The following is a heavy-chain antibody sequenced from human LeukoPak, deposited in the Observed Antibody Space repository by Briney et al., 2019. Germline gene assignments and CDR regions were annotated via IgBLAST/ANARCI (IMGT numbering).Heavy chain of an antibody. Sequence: SETLSLTCAVYGGSFSNYYWSWIRQPPGKGLEWIGEINHSGSTNYNPSLKSRITISVDTSKNQFSLKLSSVTAADTAVYYCARNSCPSGSCYDNRGYFDYWGQGTLVTVSS. V-gene: IGHV4-34*01. D-gene: IGHD2-15*01. CDR1: GGSFSNYY. CDR2: INHSGST. CDR3: ARNSCPSGSCYDNRGYFDY. J-gene: IGHJ4*02.